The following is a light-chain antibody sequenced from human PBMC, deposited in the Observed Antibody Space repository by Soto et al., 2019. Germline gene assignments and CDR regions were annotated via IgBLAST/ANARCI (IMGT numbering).Light chain of an antibody. CDR3: QHRANVVS. J-gene: IGKJ4*01. Sequence: EIVLTQSPATLSLSPGERATLSCRASQSVSNYLTWYQQKPGQVPRLLIYDTFHRATGPPARFSGSAVGTDFTLATMSLESEEFAVYYCQHRANVVSFGGGTKVEIK. CDR2: DTF. CDR1: QSVSNY. V-gene: IGKV3-11*01.